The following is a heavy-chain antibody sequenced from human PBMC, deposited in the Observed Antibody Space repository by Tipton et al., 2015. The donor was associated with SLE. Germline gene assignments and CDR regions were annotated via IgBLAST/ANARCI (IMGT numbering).Heavy chain of an antibody. CDR3: ARDRSRSGSDVFDY. Sequence: QLVQSGAEVKKPGASVKVSCKASGYNFTSYGISWVRQAPGQGLEWMGIVNPDTGGTSYAQRFQGRVTVTADTSSSTVYVELSSLRFDDTAVYYCARDRSRSGSDVFDYWGHGSLVTVSS. V-gene: IGHV1-18*01. CDR2: VNPDTGGT. CDR1: GYNFTSYG. D-gene: IGHD1-26*01. J-gene: IGHJ4*01.